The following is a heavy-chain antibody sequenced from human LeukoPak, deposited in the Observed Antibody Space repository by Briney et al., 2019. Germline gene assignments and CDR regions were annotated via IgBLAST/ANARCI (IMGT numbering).Heavy chain of an antibody. D-gene: IGHD3-22*01. CDR3: ARGLEGYYDSSGTAGEAAFDI. CDR1: GGTFSSYA. V-gene: IGHV1-69*06. Sequence: SVKVSCKASGGTFSSYAISWVRQAPGQGLEWMGGIIPIFGTANYAQKFQGRVTITADKSTSTAHMELSSLRSEDTAVYYCARGLEGYYDSSGTAGEAAFDIWGQGTMVTVSS. J-gene: IGHJ3*02. CDR2: IIPIFGTA.